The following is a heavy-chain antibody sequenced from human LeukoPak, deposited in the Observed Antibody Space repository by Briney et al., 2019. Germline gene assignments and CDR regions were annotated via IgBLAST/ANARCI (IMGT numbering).Heavy chain of an antibody. CDR1: GGTFSNYA. J-gene: IGHJ3*02. CDR3: ARGSEWELLKVAFDI. Sequence: SVKVSCKASGGTFSNYAISWVRQAPGQGLEWMGGIIPMFGTVNYAQKFQGRVTITTDESTSTAYMELSNLRSEDTALYYCARGSEWELLKVAFDIWGQGTMVTVSS. CDR2: IIPMFGTV. V-gene: IGHV1-69*05. D-gene: IGHD1-26*01.